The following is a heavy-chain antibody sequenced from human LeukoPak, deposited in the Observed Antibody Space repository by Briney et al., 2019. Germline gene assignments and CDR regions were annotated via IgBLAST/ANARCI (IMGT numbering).Heavy chain of an antibody. D-gene: IGHD2-8*02. Sequence: GGSLGLSCAASGFSVSSNYMSWLRQAPGKGLEWLSVIYSGGSTYYADSVKGRFTISTDNSNNTLYLQMSSLRAEDTAVYYCAKDFSPAHQQLPRVVYYFDYWGQGTLVTVSS. J-gene: IGHJ4*02. CDR1: GFSVSSNY. CDR3: AKDFSPAHQQLPRVVYYFDY. CDR2: IYSGGST. V-gene: IGHV3-66*01.